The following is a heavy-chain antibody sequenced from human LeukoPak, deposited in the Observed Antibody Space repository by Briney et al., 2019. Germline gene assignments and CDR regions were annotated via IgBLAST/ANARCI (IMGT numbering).Heavy chain of an antibody. CDR3: AKMEGQRLYDYCMDV. CDR2: MSGSGYYT. J-gene: IGHJ6*03. D-gene: IGHD3-3*01. V-gene: IGHV3-23*01. Sequence: GGSLRLAWAASGFAFGTFAVSWVRQAPGKGRGWVSAMSGSGYYTYYVESVKGRFTISRDNSKKKLYLHMNSLRADDTAVYYCAKMEGQRLYDYCMDVWGRGTTVTVSS. CDR1: GFAFGTFA.